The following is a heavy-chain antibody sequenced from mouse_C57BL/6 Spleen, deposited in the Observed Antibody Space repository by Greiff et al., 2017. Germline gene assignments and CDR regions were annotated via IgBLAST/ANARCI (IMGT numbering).Heavy chain of an antibody. CDR2: IRSKSNNYAT. CDR3: VGQGDWLRQFDY. V-gene: IGHV10-1*01. J-gene: IGHJ2*01. CDR1: GFSFNTYA. Sequence: EVNVVESGGGLVQPKGSLKLSCAASGFSFNTYAMNWVRQAPGKGLEWVARIRSKSNNYATYYAASVKDRFTISRDDSESMLYLQMNNLKTADAAMYYCVGQGDWLRQFDYWGQGTTLTVSS. D-gene: IGHD2-2*01.